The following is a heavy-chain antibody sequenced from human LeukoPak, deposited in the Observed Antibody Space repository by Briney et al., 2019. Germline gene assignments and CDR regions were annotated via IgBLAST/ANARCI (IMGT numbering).Heavy chain of an antibody. CDR1: GFSFSSYG. Sequence: QAGRSLRLSCAVSGFSFSSYGMHWVRQAPGKGLEWVAVIWYDGSIKYYGDSVKGRFTISRDNSKNTLYLQMNSLSAEDTAVYYCAKSRGYYYEKSGPADYWGQGTLVTVSS. CDR2: IWYDGSIK. CDR3: AKSRGYYYEKSGPADY. J-gene: IGHJ4*02. V-gene: IGHV3-33*06. D-gene: IGHD3-22*01.